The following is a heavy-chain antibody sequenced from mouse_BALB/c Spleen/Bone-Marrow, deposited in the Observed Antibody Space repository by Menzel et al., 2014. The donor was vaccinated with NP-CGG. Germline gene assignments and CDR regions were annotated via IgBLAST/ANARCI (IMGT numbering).Heavy chain of an antibody. J-gene: IGHJ2*01. CDR3: ARDYYGSSDY. V-gene: IGHV5-6-3*01. CDR2: INSNGGST. Sequence: EVNVVESGGGLVQPGGSLKLSCAASGFTFSSYGMSWVRQTPDKRLELVATINSNGGSTYYPDSVKGRFTISRDNAKNTLYLQMSSLKSEDTAMYYCARDYYGSSDYWDQGTTLTVSS. CDR1: GFTFSSYG. D-gene: IGHD1-1*01.